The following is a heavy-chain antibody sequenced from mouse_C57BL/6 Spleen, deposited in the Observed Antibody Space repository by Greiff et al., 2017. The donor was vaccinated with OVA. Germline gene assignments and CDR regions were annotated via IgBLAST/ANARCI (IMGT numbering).Heavy chain of an antibody. J-gene: IGHJ1*03. CDR3: AKGDWYFDG. Sequence: PGASVKLSCTASGFNIKNTYMHWVKQRPEQGLEWIGRIDPANGNTKYAPKFQGKATITADASSTTAYLQLSSLTSEDAAIYYCAKGDWYFDGWGTGTTVTVSA. V-gene: IGHV14-3*01. CDR1: GFNIKNTY. CDR2: IDPANGNT.